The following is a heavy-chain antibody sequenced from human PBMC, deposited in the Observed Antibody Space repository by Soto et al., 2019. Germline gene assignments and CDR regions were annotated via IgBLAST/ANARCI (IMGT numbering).Heavy chain of an antibody. CDR3: ARDASNPSPCYFDS. D-gene: IGHD4-4*01. V-gene: IGHV4-4*02. CDR2: IYHSGST. J-gene: IGHJ4*02. Sequence: QVQLQESGPGLVKPSGTLSLTCAVSGGSISSSNWWSWVRQSPGKGLEWIGEIYHSGSTNYNPSLKSRVTMSVDQSNDQFSLNLISVTAADTAVYYRARDASNPSPCYFDSWGQGTLVTVSS. CDR1: GGSISSSNW.